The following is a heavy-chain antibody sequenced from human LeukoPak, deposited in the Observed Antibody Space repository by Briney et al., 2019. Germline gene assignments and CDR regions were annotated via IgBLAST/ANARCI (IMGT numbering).Heavy chain of an antibody. J-gene: IGHJ2*01. D-gene: IGHD1-1*01. CDR1: GFIFSSYW. CDR2: INEDGSDK. CDR3: ARGVNWWYFDL. V-gene: IGHV3-7*01. Sequence: GGSLRLSCAASGFIFSSYWMSWVRQAPGKGLEWVANINEDGSDKYYVDSVKGRFTISRDNAKNSLYLQMNSLRVEDTAVYYCARGVNWWYFDLWGRGTLVTVSS.